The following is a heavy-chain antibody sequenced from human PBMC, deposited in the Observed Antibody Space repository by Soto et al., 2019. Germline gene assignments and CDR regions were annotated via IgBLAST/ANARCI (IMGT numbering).Heavy chain of an antibody. Sequence: GGSLRLSCVASGFTFSSYAMSWVHQAPGKGLEWVSAISGSGGSTYYADSVKGRFTISRDNSKNTLYLQMNSLRAEDTAVYYCANSPVITNYYYGMDVWGQGTTVPVSS. CDR1: GFTFSSYA. CDR3: ANSPVITNYYYGMDV. V-gene: IGHV3-23*01. D-gene: IGHD3-10*01. J-gene: IGHJ6*02. CDR2: ISGSGGST.